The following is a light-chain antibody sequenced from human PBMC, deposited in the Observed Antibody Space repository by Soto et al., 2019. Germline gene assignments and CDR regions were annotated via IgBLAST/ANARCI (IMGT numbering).Light chain of an antibody. J-gene: IGKJ1*01. CDR3: QQLNSYPPWT. V-gene: IGKV1-9*01. Sequence: IQLTQSPSSLSASVGDRVTITCRASQGISSYLAWYQQKPGKAPKLLIYAASTLQSGVPSRLSGSGSGTDFTLTISSLQPEDFATYYCQQLNSYPPWTFGQGTKVEIK. CDR2: AAS. CDR1: QGISSY.